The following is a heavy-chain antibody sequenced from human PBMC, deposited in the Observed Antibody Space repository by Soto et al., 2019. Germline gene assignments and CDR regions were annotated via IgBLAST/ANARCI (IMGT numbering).Heavy chain of an antibody. CDR1: GYTFTSYG. CDR2: ISPYNGNT. CDR3: ARAQTIFGVVNPTTAFDY. J-gene: IGHJ4*02. Sequence: GASVKVSCKASGYTFTSYGISWVRQAPGQGLEWMGWISPYNGNTNYAQKFQGWVTMTRDTSISTAYMELSRLRSDDTAVYYCARAQTIFGVVNPTTAFDYWGQGTLVTVSS. D-gene: IGHD3-3*01. V-gene: IGHV1-18*01.